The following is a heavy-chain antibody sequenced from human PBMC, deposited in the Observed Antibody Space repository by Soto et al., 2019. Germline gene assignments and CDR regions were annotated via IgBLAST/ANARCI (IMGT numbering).Heavy chain of an antibody. CDR2: ISGSGGST. CDR3: ANPPQAQRGSGSPNLRVD. V-gene: IGHV3-23*01. CDR1: GFTFSSYA. Sequence: GGSLRLSCAASGFTFSSYAMSWVRQAPGKGLEWVSAISGSGGSTYYADSVKGRFTISRDNSKNTLYLQMNSLRAEDTAVYYCANPPQAQRGSGSPNLRVDWGQGTLVTVSS. J-gene: IGHJ4*02. D-gene: IGHD3-10*01.